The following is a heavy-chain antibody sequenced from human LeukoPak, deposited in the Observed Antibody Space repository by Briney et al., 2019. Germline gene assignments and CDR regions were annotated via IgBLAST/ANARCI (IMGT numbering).Heavy chain of an antibody. Sequence: GASVKVSCKASGYTFTDYYINWVRQAPGQGLEWLGWINPSHGGTHYAQKSQGRVTMTRDTSISTAYMELSGLRSDDTAVYYCARGPHWDPHFDYWGQGTLVTVSS. V-gene: IGHV1-2*02. D-gene: IGHD7-27*01. CDR3: ARGPHWDPHFDY. J-gene: IGHJ4*02. CDR2: INPSHGGT. CDR1: GYTFTDYY.